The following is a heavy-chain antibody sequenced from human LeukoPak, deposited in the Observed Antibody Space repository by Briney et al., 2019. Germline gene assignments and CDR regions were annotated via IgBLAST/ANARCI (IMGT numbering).Heavy chain of an antibody. CDR3: ARVEGYCSTTSCQQNNAFDI. J-gene: IGHJ3*02. D-gene: IGHD2-2*01. V-gene: IGHV1-2*02. CDR1: VYTFTGNY. Sequence: SSVNLSFTASVYTFTGNYMGWVRNGPGQGLGRVGWINRNSGGRNYAQKFQARVTMTSHTSISTAYMELSRLRSDDTAVYYCARVEGYCSTTSCQQNNAFDIWGQGTMVTVSS. CDR2: INRNSGGR.